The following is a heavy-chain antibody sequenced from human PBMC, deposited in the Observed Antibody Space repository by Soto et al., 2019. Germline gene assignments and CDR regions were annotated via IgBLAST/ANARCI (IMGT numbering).Heavy chain of an antibody. CDR2: IWYDGSNK. J-gene: IGHJ6*02. Sequence: QVQLVESVGGVVQPGTSLRLSCAASRFTCSGYGMHWVRQAPGKGLEWVALIWYDGSNKFYADSVKGRFNISRDNSKKTLSLQMNSQTAEDTAVYYCARDRVEVPAAHYGMDVWGQGTTVTVSS. CDR1: RFTCSGYG. V-gene: IGHV3-33*01. CDR3: ARDRVEVPAAHYGMDV. D-gene: IGHD2-2*01.